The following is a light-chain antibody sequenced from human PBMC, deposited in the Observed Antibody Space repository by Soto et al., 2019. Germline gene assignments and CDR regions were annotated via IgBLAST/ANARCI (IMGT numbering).Light chain of an antibody. Sequence: EVVLTQSPGTLSLSPGERATLSCRASQTVDSTYLAWYQQKPGQAPRLLIYRASSRAAGVPDRFSGSGSGTDFTLTISKLDPEDFAVYYCQQYDTSPPLYTFDQGTKLEIK. V-gene: IGKV3-20*01. CDR1: QTVDSTY. CDR2: RAS. J-gene: IGKJ2*01. CDR3: QQYDTSPPLYT.